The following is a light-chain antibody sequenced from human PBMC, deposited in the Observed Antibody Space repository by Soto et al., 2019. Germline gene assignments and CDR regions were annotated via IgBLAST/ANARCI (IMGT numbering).Light chain of an antibody. J-gene: IGKJ1*01. CDR1: QSISSW. CDR3: QQYNSYSPKWT. Sequence: DIQMTQSPSTLSASVGDRVTITCRASQSISSWLAWYQQKPGKAPKLLIYKASSLESGVPSRFGGSGSGTEFTLTISSLQPDDFATYYCQQYNSYSPKWTFGQGTKVDIK. CDR2: KAS. V-gene: IGKV1-5*03.